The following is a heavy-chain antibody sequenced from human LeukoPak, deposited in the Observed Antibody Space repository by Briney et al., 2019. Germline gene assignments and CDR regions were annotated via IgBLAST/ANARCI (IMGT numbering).Heavy chain of an antibody. J-gene: IGHJ4*02. Sequence: GGSLRLSCAASGFTFSSYAMSWVRQAPGKGLEWVSVISDSGGSTYYADSVKGRFTISRDNSKNTLYLQMNSLRAEDTAVYYCAKKSVAVQTSGGVGYFDYWGQGTLVTVSS. CDR2: ISDSGGST. CDR1: GFTFSSYA. D-gene: IGHD5/OR15-5a*01. CDR3: AKKSVAVQTSGGVGYFDY. V-gene: IGHV3-23*01.